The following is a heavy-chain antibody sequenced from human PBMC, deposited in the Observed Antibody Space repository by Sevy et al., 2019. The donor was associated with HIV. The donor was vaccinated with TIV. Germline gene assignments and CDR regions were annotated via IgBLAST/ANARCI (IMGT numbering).Heavy chain of an antibody. Sequence: KQSQTLSLTCTVSGGSISSSPYYWGWIRQPPGKRLEWIGYISYVGSPYYNPSLKNRVTMYVDTSRNQFSLQLISVTAADAALYYCARVDFDSSHYWPHTFDVWGQGTMVTVSS. V-gene: IGHV4-39*01. CDR3: ARVDFDSSHYWPHTFDV. D-gene: IGHD3-22*01. CDR1: GGSISSSPYY. J-gene: IGHJ3*01. CDR2: ISYVGSP.